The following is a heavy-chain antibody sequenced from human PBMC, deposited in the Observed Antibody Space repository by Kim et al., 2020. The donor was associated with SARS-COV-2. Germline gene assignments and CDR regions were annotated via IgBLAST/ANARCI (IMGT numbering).Heavy chain of an antibody. D-gene: IGHD3-22*01. CDR1: GFTFDDYA. CDR2: ISWNSGSI. Sequence: GGSLRLSCAASGFTFDDYAMHWVRQAPGKGLEWVSGISWNSGSIGYADSVKGRFTISRDNAKNSLYLQMNSLRAEDTALYYCAKERSSGYYNWFDPWGQGTLVTVSS. J-gene: IGHJ5*02. V-gene: IGHV3-9*01. CDR3: AKERSSGYYNWFDP.